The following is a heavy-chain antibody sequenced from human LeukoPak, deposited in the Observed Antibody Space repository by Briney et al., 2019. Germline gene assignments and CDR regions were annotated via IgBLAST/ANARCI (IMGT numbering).Heavy chain of an antibody. D-gene: IGHD3-10*01. CDR2: INPNSGGT. CDR3: ARGLGRGVIHWFDP. J-gene: IGHJ5*02. CDR1: GYTFTGYY. Sequence: ASVKVSCKASGYTFTGYYMHWVRQAPGQGLEWMGWINPNSGGTNYAQKFQGRVTMTRDTSISTAYMELSRLRSDDTAVYYCARGLGRGVIHWFDPWGQGTLVTVSS. V-gene: IGHV1-2*02.